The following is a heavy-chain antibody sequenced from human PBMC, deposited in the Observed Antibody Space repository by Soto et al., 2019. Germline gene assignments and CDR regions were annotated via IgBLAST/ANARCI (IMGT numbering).Heavy chain of an antibody. D-gene: IGHD5-18*01. Sequence: LAHTCALYDVSLNSHYWSWIRQPPGQGPEWNGEINDSRNTKYSPSLNSRVTISLDMSKNQSSLTLSSVSAADTAVYYCARASNKRGYSYGPDYWGQGTLVTVSS. J-gene: IGHJ4*02. CDR2: INDSRNT. CDR3: ARASNKRGYSYGPDY. CDR1: DVSLNSHY. V-gene: IGHV4-34*01.